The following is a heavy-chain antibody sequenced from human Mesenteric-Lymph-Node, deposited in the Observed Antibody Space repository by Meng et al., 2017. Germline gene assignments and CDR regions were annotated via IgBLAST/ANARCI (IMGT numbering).Heavy chain of an antibody. V-gene: IGHV1-2*02. J-gene: IGHJ4*02. CDR2: INPNSGGT. D-gene: IGHD1-26*01. Sequence: ASVKVSCKASGYTFTGYYMHWVRQAPGQGLEWMGWINPNSGGTNYAQKFQGRVTMTRDTSISTAYMELSRLRSDDMAVYYCARDNEIVGATTGDLDYWGQGTLVTVSS. CDR1: GYTFTGYY. CDR3: ARDNEIVGATTGDLDY.